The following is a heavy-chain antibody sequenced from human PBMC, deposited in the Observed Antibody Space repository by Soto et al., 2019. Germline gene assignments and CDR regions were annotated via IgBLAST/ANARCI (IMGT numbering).Heavy chain of an antibody. V-gene: IGHV4-59*01. J-gene: IGHJ5*02. CDR1: GGSISSYY. D-gene: IGHD3-10*01. CDR3: ARDARGDSSVNNWFDP. Sequence: SETLSLTCTVSGGSISSYYWSWIRQPPGKGLEWIGFISYSGSAKYNPSLMSRVTILVDKSRNQVSLNLISVTEADTAVYYCARDARGDSSVNNWFDPWGQGILVTVSS. CDR2: ISYSGSA.